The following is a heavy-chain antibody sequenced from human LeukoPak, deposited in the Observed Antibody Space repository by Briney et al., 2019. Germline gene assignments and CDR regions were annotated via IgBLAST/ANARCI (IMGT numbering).Heavy chain of an antibody. J-gene: IGHJ4*02. V-gene: IGHV3-7*01. CDR2: IKQDGSEK. D-gene: IGHD6-13*01. Sequence: GGSLRLSCAASGFTFSSYWMSWGRQAPGKGLEWVASIKQDGSEKYYVDSVKGRFTISRDNAKNSLYLQMNSLRAEDTAVYYCAREWGSSWPNTAPFDYWGQGALVTVSS. CDR3: AREWGSSWPNTAPFDY. CDR1: GFTFSSYW.